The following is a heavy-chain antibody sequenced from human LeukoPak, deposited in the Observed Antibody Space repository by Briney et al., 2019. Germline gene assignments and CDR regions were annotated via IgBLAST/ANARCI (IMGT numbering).Heavy chain of an antibody. CDR3: ARDEWRHYFDY. CDR2: IYYSGST. V-gene: IGHV4-39*07. J-gene: IGHJ4*02. D-gene: IGHD3-3*01. Sequence: PSETLSLTCTVSGGSISSSSYYWGWIRQPPGKGLEWIGSIYYSGSTYYNPSLKSRVTISVDTSKNQFSLKLSTVTAADTAVYYCARDEWRHYFDYWGQGTLVTVSS. CDR1: GGSISSSSYY.